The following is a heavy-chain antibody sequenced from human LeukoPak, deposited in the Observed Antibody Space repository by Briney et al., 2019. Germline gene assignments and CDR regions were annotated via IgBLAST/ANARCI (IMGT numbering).Heavy chain of an antibody. V-gene: IGHV1-2*02. J-gene: IGHJ4*02. CDR1: GYTFTGSY. D-gene: IGHD6-13*01. CDR3: ARAFVGSSPFDY. CDR2: INPNSGGT. Sequence: ASVKVSCKASGYTFTGSYMHWVRQAPGQGLEWMGWINPNSGGTNYAQKFQGRVTMTRDTSISTAYMELSRLRSDDTAVYFCARAFVGSSPFDYWGRGTLVTVSS.